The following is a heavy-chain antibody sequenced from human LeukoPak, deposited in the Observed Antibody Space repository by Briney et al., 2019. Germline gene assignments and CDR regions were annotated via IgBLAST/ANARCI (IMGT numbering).Heavy chain of an antibody. Sequence: SETLSLTCAVYGGSFSGYYWSWIRQPSGKGLEWMGEINHSGSTNYNPSLKSRVTISVDTSNNQFSLKLSSVTAADTAVYYCARGGATGSWYWYFDLWGRGTLVTVSS. V-gene: IGHV4-34*01. J-gene: IGHJ2*01. D-gene: IGHD1-1*01. CDR1: GGSFSGYY. CDR2: INHSGST. CDR3: ARGGATGSWYWYFDL.